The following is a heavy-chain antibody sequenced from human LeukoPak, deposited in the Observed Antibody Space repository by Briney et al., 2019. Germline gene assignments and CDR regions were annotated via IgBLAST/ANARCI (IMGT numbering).Heavy chain of an antibody. CDR2: VSLTGDNM. V-gene: IGHV3-23*01. CDR3: AKVATPNTLDAFDI. D-gene: IGHD1/OR15-1a*01. CDR1: GFTFTNAW. Sequence: GGSLRLSCAASGFTFTNAWMSWVRQAPGKGLEWVSVVSLTGDNMFYADSVKGRFTISRDNSKNTMYLQMDSLRVDDTAVYYCAKVATPNTLDAFDIWGQGTMVTVSS. J-gene: IGHJ3*02.